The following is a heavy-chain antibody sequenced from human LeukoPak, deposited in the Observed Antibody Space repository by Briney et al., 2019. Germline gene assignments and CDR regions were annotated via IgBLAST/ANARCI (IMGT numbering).Heavy chain of an antibody. D-gene: IGHD7-27*01. CDR3: AMGTYFDY. J-gene: IGHJ4*02. Sequence: GGSLRLSCAASGFTFSSYAMSWVRQAPGKGLEWVSTIRDSDGSTFYADSVKGRFTISRDSSKHTAFLQMKSLRAEDTAIYFCAMGTYFDYWGQGTLVTVS. CDR2: IRDSDGST. CDR1: GFTFSSYA. V-gene: IGHV3-23*01.